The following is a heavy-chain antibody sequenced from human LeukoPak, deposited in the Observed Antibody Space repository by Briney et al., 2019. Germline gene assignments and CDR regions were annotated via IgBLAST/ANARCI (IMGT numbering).Heavy chain of an antibody. V-gene: IGHV4-31*01. Sequence: PSYTLSLTCPVSRPCISSGGHYCCWLRQHPGMCLHCLRNISYSRSTYYNPSLKILVTISVHTSMNQFPLKLTPVIAADPPLYYSARAKQERVFLSGFDTWGQGTRGTVSP. CDR2: ISYSRST. CDR3: ARAKQERVFLSGFDT. J-gene: IGHJ3*02. D-gene: IGHD3-3*01. CDR1: RPCISSGGHY.